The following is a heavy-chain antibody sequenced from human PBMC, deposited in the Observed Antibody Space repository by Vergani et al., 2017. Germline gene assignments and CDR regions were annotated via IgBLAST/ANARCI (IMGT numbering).Heavy chain of an antibody. CDR3: ARDEVVAATWFDP. V-gene: IGHV1-69*18. Sequence: QVQLVQSGAEVKKPGSSVKVSCKASGGTFSSYAISWVRQAPGQGLEWMGRIIPSFCTANYAQKFQGRVTITADESTSTAYMELSSLRSEDTAVYYCARDEVVAATWFDPWGQGTLVTVSS. CDR2: IIPSFCTA. D-gene: IGHD2-15*01. CDR1: GGTFSSYA. J-gene: IGHJ5*02.